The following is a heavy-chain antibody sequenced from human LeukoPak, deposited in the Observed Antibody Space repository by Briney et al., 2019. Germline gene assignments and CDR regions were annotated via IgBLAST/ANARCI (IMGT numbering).Heavy chain of an antibody. Sequence: SETLSLTCTVSGYSISSGYYWGWIRQPPGKGLGWIASMYHSGSTYHNPSLKSRITISVDASKNQFSLKLNSVTAADTAVYYCARESTGLGLDYWGQGTLVTVSS. V-gene: IGHV4-38-2*02. J-gene: IGHJ4*02. CDR2: MYHSGST. D-gene: IGHD2-8*02. CDR3: ARESTGLGLDY. CDR1: GYSISSGYY.